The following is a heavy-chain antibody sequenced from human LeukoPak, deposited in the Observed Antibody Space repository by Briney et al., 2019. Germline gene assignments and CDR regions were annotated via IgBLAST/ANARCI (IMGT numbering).Heavy chain of an antibody. CDR2: MSGSGGGT. CDR1: GFTFSSYA. D-gene: IGHD3-22*01. CDR3: AKADQNYYDTSGYTDY. Sequence: GGSLRLSCAASGFTFSSYAMNWVRQAQGKGLEWVSDMSGSGGGTYYADSVRGRVTISRDNSKNRLYLQMNSLRADDTAVYYCAKADQNYYDTSGYTDYWGQGTLVTVSS. V-gene: IGHV3-23*01. J-gene: IGHJ4*02.